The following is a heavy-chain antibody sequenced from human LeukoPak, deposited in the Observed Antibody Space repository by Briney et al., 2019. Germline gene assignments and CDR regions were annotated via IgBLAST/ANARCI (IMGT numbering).Heavy chain of an antibody. J-gene: IGHJ4*02. Sequence: ASVKVSCKASGYTFTGYYMHWVRQAPGQGLEWMGRINPNSGGTNYAQKFQGRVTMTRDTSISTAYMELSRLRSDDTAVYYCARGPIVGASQYYYFDYWGQGTLVTVSS. CDR1: GYTFTGYY. CDR3: ARGPIVGASQYYYFDY. D-gene: IGHD1-26*01. CDR2: INPNSGGT. V-gene: IGHV1-2*06.